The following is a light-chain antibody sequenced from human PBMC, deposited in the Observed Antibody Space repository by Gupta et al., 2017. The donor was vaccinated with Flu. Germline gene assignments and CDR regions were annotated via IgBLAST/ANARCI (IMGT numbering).Light chain of an antibody. Sequence: QSALTQPASVSGSHGQSITISCTGISSDIGISNFVYWYQQHPDTAPKLLIYQVTKRPSGVSHLFSGSKSGYTASLTISGLQAEDEADYYCKTNTSMRPFVFESGTKVTVL. CDR1: SSDIGISNF. J-gene: IGLJ1*01. CDR3: KTNTSMRPFV. V-gene: IGLV2-14*01. CDR2: QVT.